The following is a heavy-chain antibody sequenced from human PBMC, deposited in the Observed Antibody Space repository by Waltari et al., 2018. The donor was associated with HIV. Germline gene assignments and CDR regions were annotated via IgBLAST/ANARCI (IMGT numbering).Heavy chain of an antibody. CDR2: IYPFDSDT. J-gene: IGHJ3*02. CDR1: GYTFTNYL. D-gene: IGHD3-22*01. Sequence: EVQLVQSGAEVRKSGESLKISCTASGYTFTNYLIAWVGQMSGEGLEWMGIIYPFDSDTRYNPSFEGQITISVDKSLATAYLEWNNLNASDAAIYYCARLFYYDTTGYINNAFDIWGQGTEVSVS. V-gene: IGHV5-51*03. CDR3: ARLFYYDTTGYINNAFDI.